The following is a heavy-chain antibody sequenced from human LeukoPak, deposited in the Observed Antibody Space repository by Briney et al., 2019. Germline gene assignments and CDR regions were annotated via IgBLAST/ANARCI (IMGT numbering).Heavy chain of an antibody. CDR2: IYYSGST. V-gene: IGHV4-59*01. Sequence: SETLSLTCTVSGGSISSYYWSWIRQPPGKGLEWIGYIYYSGSTNYNPSLKSRVTISVDTSKNQFSLKLSSVTAADTAVYYCATADCTNGVCYPYYLDYWGQGTLVTVSS. CDR3: ATADCTNGVCYPYYLDY. D-gene: IGHD2-8*01. CDR1: GGSISSYY. J-gene: IGHJ4*02.